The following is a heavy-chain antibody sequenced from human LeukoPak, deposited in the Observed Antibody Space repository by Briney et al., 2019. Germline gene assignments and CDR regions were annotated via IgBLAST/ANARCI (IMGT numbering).Heavy chain of an antibody. CDR1: GFTFSDYY. V-gene: IGHV3-11*01. CDR3: ARDLGDGIAAPPGLFDY. J-gene: IGHJ4*02. D-gene: IGHD6-6*01. CDR2: ISSSGSTI. Sequence: PGGSLRLSCAASGFTFSDYYMSWIRQAPGKGLEWVSYISSSGSTIYYADSVKGRFTVSRDNAKNSLYLQMNSLRAEDTAVYYCARDLGDGIAAPPGLFDYWGQGTLVTVSS.